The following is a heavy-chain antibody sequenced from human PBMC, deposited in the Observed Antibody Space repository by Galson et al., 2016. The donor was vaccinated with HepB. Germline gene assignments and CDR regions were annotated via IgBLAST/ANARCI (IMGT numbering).Heavy chain of an antibody. D-gene: IGHD3-9*01. V-gene: IGHV3-23*01. Sequence: SLRLSCAASGFTFSSYAMSWVRQAPGKGLEWVSSSGSGGPTYYADSVKGRFTISRDNSKNTLFLQMHSLRADDTAVYYGAKSVLEYDILTGYYRRGADYWGQGTLVTVSS. CDR1: GFTFSSYA. CDR3: AKSVLEYDILTGYYRRGADY. J-gene: IGHJ4*02. CDR2: SGSGGPT.